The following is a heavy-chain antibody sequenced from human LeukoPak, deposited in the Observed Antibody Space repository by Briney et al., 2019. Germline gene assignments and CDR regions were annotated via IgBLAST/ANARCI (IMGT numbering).Heavy chain of an antibody. J-gene: IGHJ6*03. CDR2: ISSSSSYI. V-gene: IGHV3-21*01. CDR3: ARDAVNIVVVPAAHYYYYYYMDV. CDR1: GFTFSSYS. Sequence: PGGSLRLSCAASGFTFSSYSMNWVRQAPGKGLEWVSSISSSSSYIYYADSVKGRFTISRDNAKNSLYLQMNSLGAEDTAVYYCARDAVNIVVVPAAHYYYYYYMDVWGKGTTVTVSS. D-gene: IGHD2-2*01.